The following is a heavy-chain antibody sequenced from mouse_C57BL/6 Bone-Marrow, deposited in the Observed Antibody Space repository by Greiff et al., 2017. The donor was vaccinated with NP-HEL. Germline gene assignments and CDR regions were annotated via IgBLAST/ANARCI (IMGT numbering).Heavy chain of an antibody. J-gene: IGHJ4*01. CDR1: GFTFSSYG. D-gene: IGHD1-1*02. Sequence: EVQLVESGGDLVKPGGSLKLSCAASGFTFSSYGMSWVRQTPDKRLEWVATISSGGSYTYYPDSVKGRFTISRDNAKNTLYLQMSSLKSEDTAMYYCARQEPGGDYWGQGTSVTVSS. V-gene: IGHV5-6*01. CDR2: ISSGGSYT. CDR3: ARQEPGGDY.